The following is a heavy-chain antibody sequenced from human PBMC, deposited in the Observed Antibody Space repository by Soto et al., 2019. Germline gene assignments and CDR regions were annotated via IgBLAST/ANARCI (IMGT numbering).Heavy chain of an antibody. CDR1: GGTFSSYA. CDR2: IIPIFGTA. D-gene: IGHD3-10*01. Sequence: SVKVSCKASGGTFSSYAISWVRQAPGQGLEWMGGIIPIFGTANYAQKFQGRVTITADESTSTAYMELSSLRSEDTAVYYCARGRLVVRGVIITPISSYGMDVSGQGTTVTVSS. V-gene: IGHV1-69*13. J-gene: IGHJ6*02. CDR3: ARGRLVVRGVIITPISSYGMDV.